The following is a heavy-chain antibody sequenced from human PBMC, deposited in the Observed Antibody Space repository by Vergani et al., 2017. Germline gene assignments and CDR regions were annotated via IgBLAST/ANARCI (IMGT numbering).Heavy chain of an antibody. CDR3: AKDLVSSVVVPAATPHYYYYGMDV. CDR1: GFTFSSYA. Sequence: EVQLLESGGGLVQPGGSLRLSCAASGFTFSSYAMSWVRQAPGKGLEWVSAISGSGGSTYYADSVKGRFTISRDNSKNTLYLQMNSLRAEDTAVYYCAKDLVSSVVVPAATPHYYYYGMDVWGQGTTVTVSS. D-gene: IGHD2-2*01. V-gene: IGHV3-23*01. CDR2: ISGSGGST. J-gene: IGHJ6*02.